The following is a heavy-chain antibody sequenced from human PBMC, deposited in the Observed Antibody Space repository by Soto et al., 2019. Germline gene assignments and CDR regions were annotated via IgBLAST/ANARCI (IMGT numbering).Heavy chain of an antibody. CDR2: ISYDGSNK. J-gene: IGHJ4*02. V-gene: IGHV3-30*18. Sequence: QVQLVESGGSVVQPGRSLRLSCAASGFTFSSYGMHWVRQAPGKWLEWVAVISYDGSNKYYADSVKGRFTISRDNSKKTLYLQMNSLRAEDTAVYYCAKEWVYDSSGWSFDYWGQGTLVTASS. CDR1: GFTFSSYG. CDR3: AKEWVYDSSGWSFDY. D-gene: IGHD3-22*01.